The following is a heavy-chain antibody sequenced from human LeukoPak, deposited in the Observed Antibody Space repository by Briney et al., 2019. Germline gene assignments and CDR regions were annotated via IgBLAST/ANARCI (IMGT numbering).Heavy chain of an antibody. V-gene: IGHV4-59*08. CDR2: IYYSGST. CDR1: GGSISSYY. D-gene: IGHD2-2*02. Sequence: SETLSLTCTVSGGSISSYYWSWIRQPPGKGLEWIGYIYYSGSTTYNPPLKSRVTISVDTSKNQFSLKLSSVTAADTAVYYCARGITAIKYYFDYWGQGTLVTVSS. CDR3: ARGITAIKYYFDY. J-gene: IGHJ4*02.